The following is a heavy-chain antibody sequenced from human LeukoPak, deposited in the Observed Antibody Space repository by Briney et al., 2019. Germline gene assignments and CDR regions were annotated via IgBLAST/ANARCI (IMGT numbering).Heavy chain of an antibody. V-gene: IGHV3-7*03. CDR3: AKNLQPYYYGMDV. CDR2: IKKDGSEE. CDR1: EFTFSDYW. D-gene: IGHD1-1*01. J-gene: IGHJ6*02. Sequence: GGSLRLSCAASEFTFSDYWMSWVRQAPGKGPEWVANIKKDGSEEHYVDSVKGRFTVSRDNAKNSLFLQMNSLRAEDTAVYYCAKNLQPYYYGMDVWGQGTTVTVSS.